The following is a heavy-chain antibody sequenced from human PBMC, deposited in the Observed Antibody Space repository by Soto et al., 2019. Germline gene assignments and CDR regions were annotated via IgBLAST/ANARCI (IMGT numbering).Heavy chain of an antibody. D-gene: IGHD1-1*01. J-gene: IGHJ3*02. CDR1: GFTFSDYE. V-gene: IGHV3-48*03. CDR3: SRGHGWNDDFEI. Sequence: GESLKISCAASGFTFSDYEMHWVRQAPGKGLEWVAYISSSGVTAYYADSVKGRFTISRDNARNPVDLQMNSLRVEDTAVYYCSRGHGWNDDFEIWGQGTMVTVSS. CDR2: ISSSGVTA.